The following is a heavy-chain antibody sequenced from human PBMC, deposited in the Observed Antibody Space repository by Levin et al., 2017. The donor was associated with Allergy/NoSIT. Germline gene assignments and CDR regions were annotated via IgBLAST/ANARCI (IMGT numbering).Heavy chain of an antibody. J-gene: IGHJ4*02. D-gene: IGHD6-13*01. Sequence: ESLKISCTVSGDSISRFYWSWIRQPPGRGLEWIGNGFYSGTTNYNPSLKSRVTILVDTSKNQFSLKLSSVTAADTAVYYCARATRSSLIYYFDYWGQGTLVTVSS. CDR2: GFYSGTT. CDR3: ARATRSSLIYYFDY. V-gene: IGHV4-59*01. CDR1: GDSISRFY.